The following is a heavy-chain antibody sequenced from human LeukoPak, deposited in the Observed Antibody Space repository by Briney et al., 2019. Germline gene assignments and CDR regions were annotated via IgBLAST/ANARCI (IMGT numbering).Heavy chain of an antibody. CDR3: ARSVDNVVVPAQNSYYMDV. D-gene: IGHD2-2*01. Sequence: GASVKVSCTASGYTFTGYYMHWVRQAPGQGLEWMGWINPNSGGTNYAQKFQGRVTMTRDTSISTAYMGLSRLRSDDTAVYYCARSVDNVVVPAQNSYYMDVWGKGTTVTVSS. V-gene: IGHV1-2*02. J-gene: IGHJ6*03. CDR2: INPNSGGT. CDR1: GYTFTGYY.